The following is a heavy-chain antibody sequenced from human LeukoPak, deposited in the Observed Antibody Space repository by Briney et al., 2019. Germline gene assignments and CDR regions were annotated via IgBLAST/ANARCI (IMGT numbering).Heavy chain of an antibody. D-gene: IGHD2-8*01. CDR3: ARSFNGFIDS. J-gene: IGHJ4*02. Sequence: SQTLSLTCLISGDIISSKSAAWNWIRQSPSGGLEWLGRTYYRSKWYNGYAVSVKSRITINPDTSKNQFSLQLNSVTPEDAAMYYCARSFNGFIDSWGQGTLVTVSS. CDR1: GDIISSKSAA. CDR2: TYYRSKWYN. V-gene: IGHV6-1*01.